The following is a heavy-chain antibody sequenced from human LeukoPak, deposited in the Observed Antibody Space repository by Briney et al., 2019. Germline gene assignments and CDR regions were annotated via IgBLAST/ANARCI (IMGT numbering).Heavy chain of an antibody. V-gene: IGHV1-2*02. CDR3: ARGSLWFGELFAFDY. D-gene: IGHD3-10*01. CDR2: INPNSGGT. Sequence: ASVKVSCKASGYTFTGYYMHWVRQAPGQGLEWMGWINPNSGGTNYAQKLQGRVTMTRDTSISTAYMELSRLRSDDTAVYYCARGSLWFGELFAFDYWGQGTLVTVSS. J-gene: IGHJ4*02. CDR1: GYTFTGYY.